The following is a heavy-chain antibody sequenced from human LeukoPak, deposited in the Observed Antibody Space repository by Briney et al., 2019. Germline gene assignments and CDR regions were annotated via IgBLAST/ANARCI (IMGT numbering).Heavy chain of an antibody. CDR1: GNYW. CDR2: INSDGSWT. CDR3: ARGGGLDV. Sequence: GGSLRLSCAASGNYWMHWVRQVPGKGLVWVSHINSDGSWTSYADSVKGRFTISKDNAKNTVYLQMSNLRAEDTAVYFCARGGGLDVWGQGATVTVSS. D-gene: IGHD3-16*01. J-gene: IGHJ6*02. V-gene: IGHV3-74*01.